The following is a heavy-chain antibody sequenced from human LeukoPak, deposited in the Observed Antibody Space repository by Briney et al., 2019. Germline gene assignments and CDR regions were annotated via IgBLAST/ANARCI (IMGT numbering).Heavy chain of an antibody. CDR2: ISAYNGNT. J-gene: IGHJ3*02. CDR3: ARDALYYYDSSGYFNDAFDI. Sequence: ASVKVSCKASGYTFTSYGISWVRQAPGQGLEWMGWISAYNGNTNYAQKLQGRVTMTTDTSTSTAYMELRSLRPDDTAVYCCARDALYYYDSSGYFNDAFDIWGQGTMVTVSS. V-gene: IGHV1-18*01. D-gene: IGHD3-22*01. CDR1: GYTFTSYG.